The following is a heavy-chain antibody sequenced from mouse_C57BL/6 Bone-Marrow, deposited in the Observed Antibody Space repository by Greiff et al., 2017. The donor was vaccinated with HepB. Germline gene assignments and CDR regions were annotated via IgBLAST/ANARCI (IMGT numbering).Heavy chain of an antibody. CDR2: INPSTGGT. J-gene: IGHJ3*01. V-gene: IGHV1-42*01. CDR3: VQRGFAY. Sequence: EVQLQQSGPELVKPGASVKISCKASGYSFTGYYMNWVKQSPEKSLEWIGEINPSTGGTTYNQKFKAKATLTVDKSSSTAYMQLKSLTSEGSAVYYCVQRGFAYWGQGTLVTVSS. CDR1: GYSFTGYY. D-gene: IGHD6-1*01.